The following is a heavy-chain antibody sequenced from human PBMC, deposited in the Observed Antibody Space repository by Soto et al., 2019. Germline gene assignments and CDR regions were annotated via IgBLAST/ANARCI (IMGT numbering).Heavy chain of an antibody. CDR2: IYYSGST. J-gene: IGHJ5*02. CDR1: GGSISSSSYY. Sequence: PWETLSLTCTVSGGSISSSSYYWGWIRQPPGKGLEWIGSIYYSGSTYYNPSLKSRVTISVDTSKNQFSLKLSSVTAADTAVYYCAKRRVWFDPWGQGTLVTVSS. CDR3: AKRRVWFDP. V-gene: IGHV4-39*01.